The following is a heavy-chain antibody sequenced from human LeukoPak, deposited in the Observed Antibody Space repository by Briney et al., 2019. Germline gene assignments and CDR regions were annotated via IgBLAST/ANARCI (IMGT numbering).Heavy chain of an antibody. CDR2: ISGSGGST. CDR1: GFTFSSYA. D-gene: IGHD6-19*01. CDR3: AKTRRRIAVVGTSYYFDY. Sequence: GGSLRLSCAASGFTFSSYAMSWVRQAPGKGLEWVSAISGSGGSTYYADSVKGRFTISRDNAKNTLYLQMNSLRAEDSAVYYCAKTRRRIAVVGTSYYFDYWGQGTLVTVSS. V-gene: IGHV3-23*01. J-gene: IGHJ4*02.